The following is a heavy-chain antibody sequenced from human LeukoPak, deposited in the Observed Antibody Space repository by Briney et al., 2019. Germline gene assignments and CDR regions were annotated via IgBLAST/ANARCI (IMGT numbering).Heavy chain of an antibody. V-gene: IGHV3-23*01. CDR3: AKDRGMKLEVITMVRGVISYMDV. Sequence: QPGGSLRLSCTASGFALSSYEMSWIRQAPGKGLEWVSRIDYSGGSTYYADSVKGRFTISRDNSKNTLYLQMNRLRAEDTAVYYCAKDRGMKLEVITMVRGVISYMDVWGKGTTVTISS. D-gene: IGHD3-10*01. J-gene: IGHJ6*03. CDR1: GFALSSYE. CDR2: IDYSGGST.